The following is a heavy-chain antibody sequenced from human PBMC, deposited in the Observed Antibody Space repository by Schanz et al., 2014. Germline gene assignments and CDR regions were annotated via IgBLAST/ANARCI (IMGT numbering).Heavy chain of an antibody. CDR1: GFSVGNKY. V-gene: IGHV3-11*06. Sequence: VQLVESGGGLVQPGGSLRLSCAASGFSVGNKYMNWVRQAPGKGLEWVSYISDSGTYTNYADSVEGRFTISRDNAKRSLLLQRNSLRVEDTAVYFCVSQTGSPNYWGQGTLVTVSS. J-gene: IGHJ4*02. CDR3: VSQTGSPNY. D-gene: IGHD6-13*01. CDR2: ISDSGTYT.